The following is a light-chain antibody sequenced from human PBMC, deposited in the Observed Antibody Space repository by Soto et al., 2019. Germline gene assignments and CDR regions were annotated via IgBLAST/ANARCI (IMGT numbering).Light chain of an antibody. CDR3: QQSYSTPWT. V-gene: IGKV1-39*01. Sequence: DIPMTQSPSSLSASVGDRVTITCRASQSISSYLNWYQQKPGKAAKLLIYAASSLQSGVPSRFSGSGSGTDFTLTISSLQPEDFETYFCQQSYSTPWTFGQGTTVEIK. CDR2: AAS. CDR1: QSISSY. J-gene: IGKJ1*01.